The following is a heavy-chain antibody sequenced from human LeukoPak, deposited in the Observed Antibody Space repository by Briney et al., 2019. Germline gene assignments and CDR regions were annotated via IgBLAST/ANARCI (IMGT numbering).Heavy chain of an antibody. V-gene: IGHV3-23*01. J-gene: IGHJ4*02. CDR1: GFTFSSYA. CDR3: AKPYSSGWSPFDY. D-gene: IGHD6-19*01. CDR2: ISGSGGST. Sequence: GGSLRLSCAASGFTFSSYAMSWVRQAPGKGLEWVSAISGSGGSTYYADSVKSRFTISRDNSKNTLYLQMNSLRAEDTAVYYCAKPYSSGWSPFDYWGQGTLVTVSS.